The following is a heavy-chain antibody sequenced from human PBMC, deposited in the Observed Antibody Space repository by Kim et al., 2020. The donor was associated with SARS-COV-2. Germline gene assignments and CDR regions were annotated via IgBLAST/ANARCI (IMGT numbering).Heavy chain of an antibody. CDR1: SDSISSYY. CDR2: IYYGGST. J-gene: IGHJ5*01. Sequence: SETLSLTCTVSSDSISSYYWSWIRHLPGKGLEWIGYIYYGGSTNYNPSLDSRVTISWDTSKNQFSLELTSMTDAATAGYSCARSEGRGSWTQFDFWGQG. D-gene: IGHD6-13*01. V-gene: IGHV4-59*01. CDR3: ARSEGRGSWTQFDF.